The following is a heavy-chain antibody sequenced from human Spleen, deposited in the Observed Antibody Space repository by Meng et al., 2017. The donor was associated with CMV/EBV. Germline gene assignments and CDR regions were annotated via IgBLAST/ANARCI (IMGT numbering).Heavy chain of an antibody. Sequence: ASVKVSCKASGYIFTDYYVHWVRQAPGQGLEWMGWINPNSGDTTYPQNFQGRVTMTRDTSTSTVYMEVSSLRSEDTAVYYCAREPTTYYFDYWGQGTQVTVSS. CDR2: INPNSGDT. J-gene: IGHJ4*02. CDR1: GYIFTDYY. D-gene: IGHD1-1*01. V-gene: IGHV1-2*02. CDR3: AREPTTYYFDY.